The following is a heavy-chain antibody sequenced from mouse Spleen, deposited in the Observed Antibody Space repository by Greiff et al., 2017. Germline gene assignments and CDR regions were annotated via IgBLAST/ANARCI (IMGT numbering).Heavy chain of an antibody. CDR3: TRYWLLRYFDV. D-gene: IGHD2-3*01. CDR1: GYTFTDYE. V-gene: IGHV1-15*01. Sequence: VQLQQSGAELVRPGASVTLSCKASGYTFTDYEMHWVKQTPVHGLEWIGAIDPETGGTAYNQKFKGKATLTADKSSSTAYMELRSLTSEDSAVYYCTRYWLLRYFDVWGAGTTVTVSS. CDR2: IDPETGGT. J-gene: IGHJ1*01.